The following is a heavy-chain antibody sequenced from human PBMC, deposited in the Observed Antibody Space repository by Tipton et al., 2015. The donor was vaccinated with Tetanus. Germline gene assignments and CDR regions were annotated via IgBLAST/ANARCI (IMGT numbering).Heavy chain of an antibody. V-gene: IGHV4-39*01. J-gene: IGHJ4*02. CDR1: GDSIGRTSPY. CDR3: ARSFRPRRITMVRGALGYFDY. D-gene: IGHD3-10*01. CDR2: IYRRETT. Sequence: TLSLTCTVSGDSIGRTSPYWGWIRQPPGEDLEWIGSIYRRETTDYNPSLKSRVTVSIAMSKNHFSQKLSSLTAADTAVYYCARSFRPRRITMVRGALGYFDYWGQGTLVSVSS.